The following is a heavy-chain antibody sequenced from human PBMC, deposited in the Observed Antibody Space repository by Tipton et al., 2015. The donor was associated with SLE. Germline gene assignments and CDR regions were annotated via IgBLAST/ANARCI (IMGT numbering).Heavy chain of an antibody. D-gene: IGHD6-19*01. J-gene: IGHJ4*02. CDR1: GGSFSGYH. V-gene: IGHV4-34*01. Sequence: TLSLTCAVYGGSFSGYHWTWVRKPPGQGLEWLGEIADTGSPNYNPSLKSRVTISLDTSKSQFSLILNSLTAADTAVYYCARGPFQRWPPGAYWGQGTLVTVSS. CDR2: IADTGSP. CDR3: ARGPFQRWPPGAY.